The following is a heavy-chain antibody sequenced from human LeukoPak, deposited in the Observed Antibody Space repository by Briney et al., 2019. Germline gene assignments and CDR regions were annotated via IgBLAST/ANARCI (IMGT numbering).Heavy chain of an antibody. J-gene: IGHJ6*02. V-gene: IGHV3-53*01. D-gene: IGHD3-9*01. Sequence: GGSLRLSCAASGFTVSSNYMSWVRQAPGKGLEGVSVIYSGGSTYYADSVKGRFTISRDNSKNTLYLQINSLRAEDTAVYYCARDSDILTGRGMDVWGQGTTVTVS. CDR2: IYSGGST. CDR1: GFTVSSNY. CDR3: ARDSDILTGRGMDV.